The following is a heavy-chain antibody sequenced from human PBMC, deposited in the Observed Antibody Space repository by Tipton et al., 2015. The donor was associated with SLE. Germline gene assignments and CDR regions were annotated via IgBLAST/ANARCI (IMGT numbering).Heavy chain of an antibody. CDR2: IIPIFGTA. J-gene: IGHJ4*02. CDR3: ARDLRGPALAY. Sequence: QLVQSGAEVKKPGASVKVSCKASGYTFTSYGISWVRQAPGQGLEWMGGIIPIFGTANYAQKFQGRVTITADESTSTAYMELSSLRSEDTAVYYCARDLRGPALAYWGQGTLVTVSS. D-gene: IGHD2-15*01. CDR1: GYTFTSYG. V-gene: IGHV1-69*13.